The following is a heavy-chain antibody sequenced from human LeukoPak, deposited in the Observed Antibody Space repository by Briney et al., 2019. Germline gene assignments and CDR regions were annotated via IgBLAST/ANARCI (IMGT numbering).Heavy chain of an antibody. CDR2: IFPVDSDT. J-gene: IGHJ5*02. D-gene: IGHD6-13*01. V-gene: IGHV5-51*01. Sequence: GESLKISCKGSGYSFTSYWFGWGGQMPGKGREWMGFIFPVDSDTRYSPSFQGQVTISADKSISTAYLQWSSLKASDTAMYYCARLRVGSSSYNWFDPWGQGTMVTVSS. CDR3: ARLRVGSSSYNWFDP. CDR1: GYSFTSYW.